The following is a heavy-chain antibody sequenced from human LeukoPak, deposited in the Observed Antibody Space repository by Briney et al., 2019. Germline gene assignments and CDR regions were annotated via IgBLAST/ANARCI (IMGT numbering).Heavy chain of an antibody. Sequence: ASVKVSCKASGYTFTSYDINWVRQATGQGLEWMGWMNPNSGNTGYAQKFQGRVTMTRNTSISTAYMELSSLRSEDTAVYYCARKEDTAMGLGMDVWGQGTTVTVSS. J-gene: IGHJ6*02. CDR1: GYTFTSYD. D-gene: IGHD5-18*01. V-gene: IGHV1-8*01. CDR3: ARKEDTAMGLGMDV. CDR2: MNPNSGNT.